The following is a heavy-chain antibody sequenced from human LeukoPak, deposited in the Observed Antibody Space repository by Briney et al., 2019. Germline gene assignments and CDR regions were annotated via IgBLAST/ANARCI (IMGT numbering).Heavy chain of an antibody. CDR3: ARANFLYCSSTTCLFDY. V-gene: IGHV1-2*02. J-gene: IGHJ4*02. CDR1: GYTFTDYY. Sequence: ASVKVSCKASGYTFTDYYLHWVRQAPGQGFEWMGWINPNSGDTNCAQKFQGRVTMTRDTSISTAHMEMSRLRSDDTAVYYCARANFLYCSSTTCLFDYWGQGTLVTVSS. D-gene: IGHD2-2*01. CDR2: INPNSGDT.